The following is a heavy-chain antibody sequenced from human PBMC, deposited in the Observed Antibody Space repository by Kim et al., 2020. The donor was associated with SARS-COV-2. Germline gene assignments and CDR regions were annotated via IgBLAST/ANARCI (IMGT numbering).Heavy chain of an antibody. J-gene: IGHJ3*01. Sequence: GGSLRLSCAASGFTFSNAWMNWVRQAPGKGLEWVGRIKSKTNGGATAYGAPVKGRFTISRDDSKTTPYLQMNSLKTEDTAMYYCTAVLGASCGGEGSSGVWGQGTTVTVSS. V-gene: IGHV3-15*01. CDR1: GFTFSNAW. CDR3: TAVLGASCGGEGSSGV. CDR2: IKSKTNGGAT. D-gene: IGHD2-21*01.